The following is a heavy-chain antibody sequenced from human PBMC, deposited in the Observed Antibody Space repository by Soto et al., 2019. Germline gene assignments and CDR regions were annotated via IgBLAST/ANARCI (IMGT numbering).Heavy chain of an antibody. CDR1: GFTFSSYA. Sequence: GGSLRLSCAASGFTFSSYAMHWVRRAPGKGLEWVAVISYDGSNKYYADSVKGRFTISRDNSKNTLYLQMNSLRAEDTAVYYCARGKGVGALRGYDFDALDIWGKGTMVTVSS. J-gene: IGHJ3*02. D-gene: IGHD1-26*01. CDR2: ISYDGSNK. CDR3: ARGKGVGALRGYDFDALDI. V-gene: IGHV3-30-3*01.